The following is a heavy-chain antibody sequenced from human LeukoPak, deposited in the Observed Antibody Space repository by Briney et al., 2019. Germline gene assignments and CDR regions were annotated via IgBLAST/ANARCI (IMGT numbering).Heavy chain of an antibody. CDR3: ARVRIVVVPAARRGDYYYMDV. V-gene: IGHV4-59*01. D-gene: IGHD2-2*01. CDR2: IYYSGST. CDR1: GGSISSYY. J-gene: IGHJ6*03. Sequence: PSQTPSLTCTVSGGSISSYYWSWIRQPPGKGLEWIGYIYYSGSTNYNPSLKSRVTISVDTSKNQFSLKLSSVTAADTAVYYCARVRIVVVPAARRGDYYYMDVWGKGTTVTVSS.